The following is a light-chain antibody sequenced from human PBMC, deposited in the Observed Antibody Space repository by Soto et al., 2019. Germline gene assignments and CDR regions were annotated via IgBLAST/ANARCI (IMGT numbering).Light chain of an antibody. CDR2: AAS. CDR1: QGISND. Sequence: DIQMTQSPSSLSASVGDRVTITCRASQGISNDLAWYQQRPGKAPRLLIYAASTLQSGIPPRFSGSGSGTDFTLTIISLQPEDVATYYCHNYDSAPQTFGPGTRVDIK. J-gene: IGKJ3*01. CDR3: HNYDSAPQT. V-gene: IGKV1-27*01.